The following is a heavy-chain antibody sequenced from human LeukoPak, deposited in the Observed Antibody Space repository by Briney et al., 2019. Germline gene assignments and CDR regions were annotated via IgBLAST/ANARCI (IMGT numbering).Heavy chain of an antibody. V-gene: IGHV4-39*07. J-gene: IGHJ4*02. CDR1: GGSISSSSYY. CDR2: IYYSGST. Sequence: SETLSLTCTVSGGSISSSSYYWGWIRQPPGKGLEWIGSIYYSGSTYYNPSLKSRVTISVDTSKNQFSLKLSSVTAADTAVYYCARGGYDSSGYYPKTDYWGQGTLVTVSS. CDR3: ARGGYDSSGYYPKTDY. D-gene: IGHD3-22*01.